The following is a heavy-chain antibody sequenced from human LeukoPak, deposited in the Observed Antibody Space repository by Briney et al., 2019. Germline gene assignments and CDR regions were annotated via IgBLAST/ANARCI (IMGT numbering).Heavy chain of an antibody. CDR2: ISSSSSTI. J-gene: IGHJ1*01. D-gene: IGHD6-13*01. V-gene: IGHV3-48*01. Sequence: GGSLRLSCAASGFTFSSYSMNWVRQAPGKGLEWVSYISSSSSTIYYADSVKGRFTISRENAKNSLYLQMNSLRAEDTAVYYCARDREQQLVAEYFQHWGQGTLVTVSS. CDR3: ARDREQQLVAEYFQH. CDR1: GFTFSSYS.